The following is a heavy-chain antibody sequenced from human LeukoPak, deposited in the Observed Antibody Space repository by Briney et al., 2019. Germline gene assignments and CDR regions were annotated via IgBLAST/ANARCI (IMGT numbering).Heavy chain of an antibody. J-gene: IGHJ4*02. Sequence: SETLSLTCTVSGYSISSGYYWGWIRQPPGKGLEWIVSIYHSGSTYYNPSLKSRVTTSVDTSKNQFSLKLSSVTAADTAVYYCARRAAAGNFFDYWGQGTLVTVSS. CDR3: ARRAAAGNFFDY. V-gene: IGHV4-38-2*02. CDR2: IYHSGST. CDR1: GYSISSGYY. D-gene: IGHD6-13*01.